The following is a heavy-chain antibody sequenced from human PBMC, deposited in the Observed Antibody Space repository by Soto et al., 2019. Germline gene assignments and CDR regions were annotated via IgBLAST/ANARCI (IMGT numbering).Heavy chain of an antibody. CDR1: GYTFTSYG. Sequence: SVKVSCKASGYTFTSYGISWVRQAPGQGLEWMGGIIPLFGTVNYAQKFQGRVAVTADESTSTAYMELSSLRSEDTAVYYCAPWSGYFNWFDPWGQGTLVTVSS. CDR2: IIPLFGTV. J-gene: IGHJ5*02. D-gene: IGHD3-3*01. V-gene: IGHV1-69*13. CDR3: APWSGYFNWFDP.